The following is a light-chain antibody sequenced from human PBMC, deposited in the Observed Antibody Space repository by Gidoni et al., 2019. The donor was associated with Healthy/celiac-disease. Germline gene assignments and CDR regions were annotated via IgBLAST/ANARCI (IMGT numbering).Light chain of an antibody. J-gene: IGKJ1*01. CDR3: QQYDNLLVWG. CDR1: QDISNY. V-gene: IGKV1-33*01. Sequence: DIQMTQSPSSLSASVGDRVTITCQASQDISNYLNWYQQKPGKAPKLLIYDASNLETGVPSRFSGSGSGTDFTFTISSLQPEDIATYYCQQYDNLLVWGFGQGTKVEIK. CDR2: DAS.